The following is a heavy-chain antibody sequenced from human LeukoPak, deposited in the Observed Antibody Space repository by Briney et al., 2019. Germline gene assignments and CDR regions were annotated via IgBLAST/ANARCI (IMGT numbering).Heavy chain of an antibody. CDR3: ARAPPFDP. CDR1: GGSISSYY. J-gene: IGHJ5*02. CDR2: INHSGST. V-gene: IGHV4-34*01. Sequence: TSETLSLTCTVSGGSISSYYWSWIRQPPGKGLEWIGEINHSGSTNYNPSLKSRVTISVDTSKNQFSLKLSSVTAADTAVYYCARAPPFDPWGQGTLVTVSS.